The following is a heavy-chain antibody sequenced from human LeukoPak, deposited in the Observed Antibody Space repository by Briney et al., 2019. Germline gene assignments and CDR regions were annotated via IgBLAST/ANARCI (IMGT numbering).Heavy chain of an antibody. V-gene: IGHV1-8*01. J-gene: IGHJ3*02. D-gene: IGHD4-23*01. CDR3: ARYRRDDYGGVYDAFDI. Sequence: ASLKVSCKASGYTFTSYDINCGRPATGQGLEWMGWINPKSGNTGYAQKFWGTVTMTRNTSISTAYIDQSTPRSQDTGVYYRARYRRDDYGGVYDAFDIWGQGTMVTVSS. CDR2: INPKSGNT. CDR1: GYTFTSYD.